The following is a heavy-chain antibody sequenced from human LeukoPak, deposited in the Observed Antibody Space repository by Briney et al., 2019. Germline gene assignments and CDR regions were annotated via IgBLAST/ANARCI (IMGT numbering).Heavy chain of an antibody. CDR1: GFSVNAYS. Sequence: GGSLRLSCAASGFSVNAYSMHWVRQAPGKGLEWVANIKQDGSEKYYVDSVKGRFTISRDNAKNSLYLQMNSLRAEDTAVYYCARATDDDSYYYYYMDVWGKGTTVTVSS. CDR2: IKQDGSEK. V-gene: IGHV3-7*01. CDR3: ARATDDDSYYYYYMDV. J-gene: IGHJ6*03.